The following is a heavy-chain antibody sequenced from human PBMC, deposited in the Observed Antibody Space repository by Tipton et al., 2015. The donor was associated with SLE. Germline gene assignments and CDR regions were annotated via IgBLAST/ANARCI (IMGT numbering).Heavy chain of an antibody. CDR2: ISESGTDI. J-gene: IGHJ4*02. Sequence: SLRLSCAAAGFSFTTCEMKWVRQAPGKGLEWVAYISESGTDIYYADSVKGRFTVSRDNAKNSLYLQMNSLRAEDTALYYCAKDLGGSSRYFDYWGQGTLVTVSP. V-gene: IGHV3-48*03. CDR3: AKDLGGSSRYFDY. CDR1: GFSFTTCE. D-gene: IGHD1-26*01.